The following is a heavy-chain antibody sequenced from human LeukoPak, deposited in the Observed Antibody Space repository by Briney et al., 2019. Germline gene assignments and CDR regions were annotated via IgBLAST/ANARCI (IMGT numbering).Heavy chain of an antibody. CDR1: GGSISSYY. Sequence: SETLSRTCTVSGGSISSYYWSWIRQPPGKGLEWIGYIYYSGSTNYNPSLKSRVTISVDTSKNQFSLKLSSVTAADTAVYYCARGVRYYYYYMDVWGKGTTVTVSS. CDR3: ARGVRYYYYYMDV. CDR2: IYYSGST. V-gene: IGHV4-59*01. J-gene: IGHJ6*03.